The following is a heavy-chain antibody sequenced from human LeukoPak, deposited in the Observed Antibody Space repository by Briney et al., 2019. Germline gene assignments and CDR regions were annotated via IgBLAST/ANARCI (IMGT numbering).Heavy chain of an antibody. CDR3: ARDSVAAAGTPLDY. Sequence: SETLSLTCTVSGGSVSSGSYYWSWIRQPPGKGLEWIGYIYYSESTNYNPSLKSRVTISVDTSKNQFSLKLSSVTAADTAVYYCARDSVAAAGTPLDYWGQGTLVTVSS. J-gene: IGHJ4*02. V-gene: IGHV4-61*01. CDR1: GGSVSSGSYY. D-gene: IGHD6-13*01. CDR2: IYYSEST.